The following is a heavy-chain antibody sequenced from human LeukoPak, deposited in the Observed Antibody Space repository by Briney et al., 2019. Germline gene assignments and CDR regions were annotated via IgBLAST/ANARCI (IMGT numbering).Heavy chain of an antibody. V-gene: IGHV4-31*03. Sequence: SETLSLTCSVSGGSISSGGYYWSWIRQHPGKGLEWIGYIYYDGSTYHNPSLKGRVTISVDKSKNQFSLKLSSVTAADTAVYYCASRYCTNGVCYGYFDYWGQGTLVTVSS. CDR3: ASRYCTNGVCYGYFDY. CDR2: IYYDGST. J-gene: IGHJ4*02. CDR1: GGSISSGGYY. D-gene: IGHD2-8*01.